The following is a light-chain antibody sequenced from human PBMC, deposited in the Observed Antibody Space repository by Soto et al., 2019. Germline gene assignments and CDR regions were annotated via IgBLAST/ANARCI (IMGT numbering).Light chain of an antibody. CDR2: YDS. J-gene: IGLJ2*01. Sequence: ELTQPPSVSVAPGKTARITCGGNNIGSKSVHWYQQKPGQAPVLVIYYDSDRPSGIPERFSGSNSGNTATLTISRVEAGDEADYYCQVWDSSSDHHVVFGGGTKLTVL. CDR3: QVWDSSSDHHVV. V-gene: IGLV3-21*04. CDR1: NIGSKS.